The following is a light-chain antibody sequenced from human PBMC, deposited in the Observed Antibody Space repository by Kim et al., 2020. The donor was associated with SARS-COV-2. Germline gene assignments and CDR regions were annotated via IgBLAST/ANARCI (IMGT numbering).Light chain of an antibody. CDR1: NSDIGGHNS. CDR2: DVT. J-gene: IGLJ3*02. Sequence: GQPITISCTGTNSDIGGHNSASWYQQYPGTAPKLLIYDVTRRASGISNRCSGTKSGNTASLTITGLQTEDEADYYCRSYTTSTTWVFGGGTKLTVL. CDR3: RSYTTSTTWV. V-gene: IGLV2-14*03.